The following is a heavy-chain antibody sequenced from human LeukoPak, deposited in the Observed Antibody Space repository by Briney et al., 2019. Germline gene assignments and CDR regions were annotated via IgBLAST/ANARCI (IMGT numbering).Heavy chain of an antibody. V-gene: IGHV4-4*09. CDR3: ARLPTIFGVAEP. CDR1: GGSISSYY. J-gene: IGHJ5*02. CDR2: IYTSGST. Sequence: KPSETLSLTCTVSGGSISSYYWSWIRQPPGKGLEWIGYIYTSGSTDYNPSLKSRVTISVDTSKNQFSLKLSSVTAADTAVYYCARLPTIFGVAEPWGQGTLVTVSS. D-gene: IGHD3-3*01.